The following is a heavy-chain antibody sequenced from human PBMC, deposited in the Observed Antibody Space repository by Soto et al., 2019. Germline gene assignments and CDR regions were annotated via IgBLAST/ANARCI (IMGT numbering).Heavy chain of an antibody. Sequence: QVQLVQSGAEVKKPGSSVKVSCKASGGTFSSYAISWVRQAPGQGLEWMGGIIPIFGTANYAQKFQGRVTITADESTSTAYMELSSLRSEDTAVYYCASHEGDYCSGGSFYGGGYFDYWGQGTLVTVSS. V-gene: IGHV1-69*01. CDR3: ASHEGDYCSGGSFYGGGYFDY. CDR2: IIPIFGTA. J-gene: IGHJ4*02. CDR1: GGTFSSYA. D-gene: IGHD2-15*01.